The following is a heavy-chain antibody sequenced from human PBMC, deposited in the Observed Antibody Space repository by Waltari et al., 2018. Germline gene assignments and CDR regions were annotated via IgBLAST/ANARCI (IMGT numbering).Heavy chain of an antibody. Sequence: EVQLVEFGGGLAQPGGSLRLSCAASVFTFRSYSLHWVRQAPAKGLAGLSYISSSSSTIHYADSVKGRFTLSRDNAKNSLYLQMNSLRAEDTAVYYCARDGPSDYDYIWGSYRYQGFDGYWGQGTLVTVSS. CDR1: VFTFRSYS. D-gene: IGHD3-16*02. J-gene: IGHJ4*02. V-gene: IGHV3-48*01. CDR3: ARDGPSDYDYIWGSYRYQGFDGY. CDR2: ISSSSSTI.